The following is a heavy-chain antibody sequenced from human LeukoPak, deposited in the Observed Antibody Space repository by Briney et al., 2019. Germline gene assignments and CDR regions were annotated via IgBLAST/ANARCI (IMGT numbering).Heavy chain of an antibody. CDR3: ARCNSNYVSWFDP. Sequence: PSETLSLTCTVSGGSISSGGYYWSWIRQPPGKGLEWIGHIYYSGSTNYNPSLKSRVTISVDTSKNQFSLNLTSVTAADTAVYYCARCNSNYVSWFDPWGQGTLVTVSS. V-gene: IGHV4-61*08. CDR2: IYYSGST. CDR1: GGSISSGGYY. D-gene: IGHD4-11*01. J-gene: IGHJ5*02.